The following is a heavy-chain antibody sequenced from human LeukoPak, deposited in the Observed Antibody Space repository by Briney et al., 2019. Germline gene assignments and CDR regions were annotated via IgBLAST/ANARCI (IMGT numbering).Heavy chain of an antibody. V-gene: IGHV5-51*01. CDR2: IYPGDSDT. J-gene: IGHJ3*02. CDR1: GYSFTSHW. Sequence: GESLKISCKGSGYSFTSHWIGWVRQMPGKGLEWMGIIYPGDSDTRYSPSFQGQVTISADKSISTAYLQWSSLKASDTAMYYCARQYCSSTSCNTHAFDIWGQGTMVTVSS. D-gene: IGHD2-2*02. CDR3: ARQYCSSTSCNTHAFDI.